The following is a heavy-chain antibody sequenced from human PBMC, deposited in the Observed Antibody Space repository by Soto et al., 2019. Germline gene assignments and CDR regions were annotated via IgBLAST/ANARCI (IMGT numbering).Heavy chain of an antibody. V-gene: IGHV4-59*01. D-gene: IGHD6-6*01. CDR1: GGSISSYY. CDR3: ASFSPPSPYGMDV. J-gene: IGHJ6*02. Sequence: KTSETLSLTCTVSGGSISSYYWSWTRQPPGKGLEWIGYIYYSGSTNYNPSLKSRVTISVDTSKNQFSLKLSSVTAADTAVYYCASFSPPSPYGMDVWGQGTTVTVSS. CDR2: IYYSGST.